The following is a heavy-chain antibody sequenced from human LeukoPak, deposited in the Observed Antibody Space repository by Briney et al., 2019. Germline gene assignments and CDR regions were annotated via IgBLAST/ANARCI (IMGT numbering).Heavy chain of an antibody. D-gene: IGHD6-6*01. CDR1: GYTFTSYG. V-gene: IGHV1-18*01. CDR2: ISAYNGNT. Sequence: ASVKVSCKASGYTFTSYGISWVRQAPGQGLEWMGWISAYNGNTNYAQKLQGRVTMTTDTSTSTAYMELRSLRSDDTAVYYCARDLAIRGLVNPRYWGQGTLVTVSS. CDR3: ARDLAIRGLVNPRY. J-gene: IGHJ4*02.